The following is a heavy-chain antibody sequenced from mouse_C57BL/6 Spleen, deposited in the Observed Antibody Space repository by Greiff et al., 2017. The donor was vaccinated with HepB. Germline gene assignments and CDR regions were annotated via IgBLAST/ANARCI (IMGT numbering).Heavy chain of an antibody. J-gene: IGHJ3*01. CDR1: GFTFSSYG. CDR3: ARQRENDVYYSWFAY. V-gene: IGHV5-6*01. Sequence: EVMLVESGGDLVKPGGSLKLSCAASGFTFSSYGMSWVRQTPDKRLEWVATISSGGSYTYYPDSVKGRFTISRDNAKNTLYLQMSSLKYEDTAMYTCARQRENDVYYSWFAYWGQGTLVTVSA. CDR2: ISSGGSYT. D-gene: IGHD2-3*01.